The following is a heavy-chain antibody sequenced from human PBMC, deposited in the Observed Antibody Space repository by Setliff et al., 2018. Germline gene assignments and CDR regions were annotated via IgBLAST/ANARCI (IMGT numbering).Heavy chain of an antibody. CDR2: IKGKTDGLTT. D-gene: IGHD3-16*01. CDR1: GFTFSNAW. CDR3: TTDPSPTFGGVIGAAFDI. Sequence: GGSLRLSCAASGFTFSNAWMNWVRQAPGKGLEWVGRIKGKTDGLTTDYAAPVKGRFTISRDDSKDTLYLQMNSLKTEDTAVYYCTTDPSPTFGGVIGAAFDIWGQGTMVTVSS. V-gene: IGHV3-15*07. J-gene: IGHJ3*02.